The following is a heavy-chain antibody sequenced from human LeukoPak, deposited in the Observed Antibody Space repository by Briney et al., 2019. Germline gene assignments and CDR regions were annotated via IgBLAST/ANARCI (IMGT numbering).Heavy chain of an antibody. CDR2: IRYDGGNK. J-gene: IGHJ6*03. CDR3: AKDGGYYYYMDV. V-gene: IGHV3-30*02. Sequence: PGGSLRLSCAASGFTFSSYGMHWVRQAPGKGLEWVAFIRYDGGNKYYADSVKGRLTISRDNSKNTLYLQMNSLRAEDTAVYYCAKDGGYYYYMDVWGKGTTVTVSS. D-gene: IGHD2-15*01. CDR1: GFTFSSYG.